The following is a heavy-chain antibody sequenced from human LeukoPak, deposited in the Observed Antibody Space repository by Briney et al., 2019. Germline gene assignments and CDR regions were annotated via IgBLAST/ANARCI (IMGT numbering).Heavy chain of an antibody. Sequence: PGESLRISCKGSGYSFTSYWISWVRQMPGEGLEWMGSIDPSDSYTNFSPSFQGHVTISADKSISTAFLRWSSLKASDTAMYYCARHLSSGLLDYWGQGTLVTVSS. CDR2: IDPSDSYT. CDR1: GYSFTSYW. CDR3: ARHLSSGLLDY. V-gene: IGHV5-10-1*01. D-gene: IGHD6-19*01. J-gene: IGHJ4*02.